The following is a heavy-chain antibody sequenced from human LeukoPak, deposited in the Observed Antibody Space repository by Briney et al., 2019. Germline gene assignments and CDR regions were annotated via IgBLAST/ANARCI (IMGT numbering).Heavy chain of an antibody. CDR2: ISWNSGSI. V-gene: IGHV3-9*01. J-gene: IGHJ4*02. Sequence: GGSLRLSCAASGFTFDDYAMHWVRQAPGKGLEWVSGISWNSGSIGYADTVKGRFTISRDNAKTSLYLQMNSLRAEDTALYYCAKDLGPGSMATSPGFDYWGQGTLVTVSS. CDR1: GFTFDDYA. CDR3: AKDLGPGSMATSPGFDY. D-gene: IGHD5-24*01.